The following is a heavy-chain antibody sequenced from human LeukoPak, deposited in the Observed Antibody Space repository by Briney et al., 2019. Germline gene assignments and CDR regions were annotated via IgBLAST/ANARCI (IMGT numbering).Heavy chain of an antibody. J-gene: IGHJ6*03. D-gene: IGHD1-1*01. Sequence: ASVKVSCKASGYTFTIYGISWVRQAPGQGLEWMGWISAYNGNTNYAQKLQGRVTMTTDTSTSTAYMELRSLSTDGNAVAYDPRVETGTPHYYFYKYGWGNGTTVT. CDR2: ISAYNGNT. CDR3: PRVETGTPHYYFYKYG. CDR1: GYTFTIYG. V-gene: IGHV1-18*01.